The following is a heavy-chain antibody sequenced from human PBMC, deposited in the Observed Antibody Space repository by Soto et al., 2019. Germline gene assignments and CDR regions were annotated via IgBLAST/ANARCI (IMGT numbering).Heavy chain of an antibody. CDR2: ISSSGSTI. CDR3: ARLPFPWGWFDP. CDR1: GSTFSDSY. D-gene: IGHD3-16*01. V-gene: IGHV3-11*01. J-gene: IGHJ5*02. Sequence: GGSLRLSCAASGSTFSDSYMIWIRQAPGKGLEWVSYISSSGSTIYYADSVKGRFTISRDNAKNSLYLQMSSLRADDTAVYYCARLPFPWGWFDPWGQGTLVTVSS.